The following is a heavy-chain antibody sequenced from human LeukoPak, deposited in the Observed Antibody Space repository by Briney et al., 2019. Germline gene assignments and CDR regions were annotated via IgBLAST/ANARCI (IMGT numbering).Heavy chain of an antibody. CDR1: GFTFSSYS. CDR3: ASSITMILLRY. CDR2: ISSSSSYI. J-gene: IGHJ4*02. D-gene: IGHD3-22*01. V-gene: IGHV3-21*01. Sequence: GGSLRLSCAASGFTFSSYSMNWVRQAPGKGPEWVSSISSSSSYIYYADSVKGRFTISRDNAKNSLYLQMNSLRAEDTAVYYCASSITMILLRYWGQGTLVTVSS.